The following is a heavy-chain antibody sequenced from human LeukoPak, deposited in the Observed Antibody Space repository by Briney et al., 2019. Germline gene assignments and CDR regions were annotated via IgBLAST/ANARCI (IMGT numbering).Heavy chain of an antibody. CDR2: ISSSSSYI. Sequence: GGSLRLSCAASGFTFSSYSMNWVRQAPGKGLEWVSSISSSSSYIYYADSVKGRFTISRDNAKNSLYLQMKSLRAEDTAVYYCARVVYYYDSSGYWPGNLFDYWGQGTLVTVSS. J-gene: IGHJ4*02. D-gene: IGHD3-22*01. CDR1: GFTFSSYS. CDR3: ARVVYYYDSSGYWPGNLFDY. V-gene: IGHV3-21*01.